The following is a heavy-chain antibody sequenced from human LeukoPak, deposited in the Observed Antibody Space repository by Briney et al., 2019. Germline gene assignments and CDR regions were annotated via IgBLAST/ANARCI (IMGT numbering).Heavy chain of an antibody. CDR1: GFTFSSYA. CDR2: ISGSGGST. CDR3: AKDKRITIFGVAPPTFDP. V-gene: IGHV3-23*01. J-gene: IGHJ5*02. D-gene: IGHD3-3*01. Sequence: PGGSLRLSCAASGFTFSSYAMSWVRQAPGKGLEWVSAISGSGGSTYYADSVKGRFTISRDNSKNTLYLQMNSLRAEDTAVYYCAKDKRITIFGVAPPTFDPWGQGTLVTVSS.